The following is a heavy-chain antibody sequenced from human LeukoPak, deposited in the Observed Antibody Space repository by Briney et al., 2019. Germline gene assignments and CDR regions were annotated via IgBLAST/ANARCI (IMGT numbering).Heavy chain of an antibody. CDR1: GFTFDDYT. V-gene: IGHV3-43*01. Sequence: GGSLRLSCAASGFTFDDYTMHWVRQAPGKGLEWVSLISWDGGSTYYADSVKGRFTISRDNSKNSLYLQMNSLRTEDTALYYCAKDRVRLYYPYAMDVWGQGTAVTVSS. J-gene: IGHJ6*02. CDR2: ISWDGGST. CDR3: AKDRVRLYYPYAMDV.